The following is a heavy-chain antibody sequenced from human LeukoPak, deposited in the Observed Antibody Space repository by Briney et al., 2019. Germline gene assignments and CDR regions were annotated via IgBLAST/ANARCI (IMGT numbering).Heavy chain of an antibody. CDR2: ISAYNGNT. J-gene: IGHJ4*02. Sequence: TSVKVSCKASGYTFTNYGISWVRQAPGQGLEWMGRISAYNGNTNYAQKLQGRVTMTTDTSTSTAYMELRSLRSDDTAVYYCARSIVIRTYYFDYWGQGSLVTVSS. CDR3: ARSIVIRTYYFDY. CDR1: GYTFTNYG. V-gene: IGHV1-18*01. D-gene: IGHD3-22*01.